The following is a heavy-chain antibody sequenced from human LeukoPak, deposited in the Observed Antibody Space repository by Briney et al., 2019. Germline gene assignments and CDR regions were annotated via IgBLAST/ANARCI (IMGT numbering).Heavy chain of an antibody. J-gene: IGHJ4*02. V-gene: IGHV4-39*01. D-gene: IGHD5-12*01. CDR3: ARRVIVATLDY. CDR2: FYYGGTT. Sequence: PSETLSLTCTVSGGSITNSSYYWAWIRQPPGKGLEWIGSFYYGGTTFYNPSLKSRVTISADTSKNQFSLKVTSVTAADTAVYYCARRVIVATLDYWGQGILVTVSS. CDR1: GGSITNSSYY.